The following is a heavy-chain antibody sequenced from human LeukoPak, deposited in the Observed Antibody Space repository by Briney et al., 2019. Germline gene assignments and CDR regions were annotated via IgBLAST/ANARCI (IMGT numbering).Heavy chain of an antibody. V-gene: IGHV4-34*01. Sequence: SETLSLTCAVYGGSFSGYYWSWIRQPPGKGLEWIGEINHSGSTNYNPSLKSRVTISVDTSKNQFSLKLSSVTAADTAVYYCAREVVVTAVLYYGMDVWGQGTTVTVSS. D-gene: IGHD2-21*02. CDR2: INHSGST. J-gene: IGHJ6*02. CDR1: GGSFSGYY. CDR3: AREVVVTAVLYYGMDV.